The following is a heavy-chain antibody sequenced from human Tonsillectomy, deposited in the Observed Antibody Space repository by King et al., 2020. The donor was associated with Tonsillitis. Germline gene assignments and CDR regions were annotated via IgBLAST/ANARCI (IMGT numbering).Heavy chain of an antibody. Sequence: VQLQQWGAGLLKPSETLSLTCAVYGGSFSGYYWSWIRQPPGKGLEWIGEINHSGSTNYNPSLKSRVTISVDTSKNQFSLKLSSVTGADTAVYYCAKIDVVRGVIIPSLDYYGMDYWGQGTTVTVSS. V-gene: IGHV4-34*01. D-gene: IGHD3-10*01. CDR1: GGSFSGYY. CDR3: AKIDVVRGVIIPSLDYYGMDY. J-gene: IGHJ6*01. CDR2: INHSGST.